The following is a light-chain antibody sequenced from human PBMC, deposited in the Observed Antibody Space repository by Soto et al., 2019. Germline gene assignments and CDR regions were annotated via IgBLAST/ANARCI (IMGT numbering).Light chain of an antibody. CDR1: SSDVGGYNY. V-gene: IGLV2-8*01. J-gene: IGLJ2*01. CDR2: EVS. CDR3: SSYAGSNNLV. Sequence: QSALTQPPSASGSPGQSVTISCTGTSSDVGGYNYVSWYQQHPGKAPKLMIYEVSKRPSGVPDRFSGSKSGNTASLTVSGLEAEDEADYGCSSYAGSNNLVFGGGTKLTVL.